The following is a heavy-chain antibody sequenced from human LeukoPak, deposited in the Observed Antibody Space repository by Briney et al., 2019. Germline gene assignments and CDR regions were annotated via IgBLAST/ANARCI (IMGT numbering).Heavy chain of an antibody. CDR3: ARGHTLWFGELLKRSDQSEYYFDY. CDR1: GVSFSGYY. D-gene: IGHD3-10*01. Sequence: SETLSLTCAVYGVSFSGYYWSWIRQPPGKGLEWIGEINHSGSTNYNPSLKSRVTISVATSKTQFSLKLSSVTAAATAVYYCARGHTLWFGELLKRSDQSEYYFDYWGQGTLVTVSS. J-gene: IGHJ4*02. V-gene: IGHV4-34*01. CDR2: INHSGST.